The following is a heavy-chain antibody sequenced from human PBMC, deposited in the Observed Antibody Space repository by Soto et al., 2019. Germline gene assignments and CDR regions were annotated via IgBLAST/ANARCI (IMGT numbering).Heavy chain of an antibody. Sequence: TLSLTCTVSGGSISSGGYYWSWIRQHPGKGLERIGYIYYSGSTYYNPSLKSRVIISVDTSKNQFSLKLSSVTAADTAVYYCASGYDWNYYYGMDVWGQGTTVTVSS. D-gene: IGHD5-12*01. CDR2: IYYSGST. V-gene: IGHV4-31*03. CDR1: GGSISSGGYY. J-gene: IGHJ6*02. CDR3: ASGYDWNYYYGMDV.